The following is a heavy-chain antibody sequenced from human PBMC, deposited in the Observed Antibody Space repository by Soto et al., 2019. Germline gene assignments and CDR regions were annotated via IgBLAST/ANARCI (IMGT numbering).Heavy chain of an antibody. CDR2: IYPHDSDT. CDR1: GYSFPNYW. CDR3: TRPPHGSDGAF. V-gene: IGHV5-51*01. Sequence: GESLKISCKGSGYSFPNYWIGWVRQMPGKGLEWMAMIYPHDSDTRYSPSFQGRVTISADKSGSTVFLQWSSLKASDTAMYYCTRPPHGSDGAFWGQGTQVTVS. D-gene: IGHD3-10*01. J-gene: IGHJ4*02.